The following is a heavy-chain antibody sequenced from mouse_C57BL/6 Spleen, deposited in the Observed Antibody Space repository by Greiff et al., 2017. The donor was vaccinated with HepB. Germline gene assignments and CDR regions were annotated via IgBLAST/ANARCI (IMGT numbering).Heavy chain of an antibody. CDR2: INPSTGGT. CDR1: GYSFTGYY. D-gene: IGHD4-1*01. J-gene: IGHJ2*01. CDR3: ARRDYNWDVLNFDY. Sequence: EVQLQQSGPELVKPGASVKISCKASGYSFTGYYMNWVKQSPEKSLEWIGEINPSTGGTTYNQKFKAKATLTVDKSSSTAYMQLKSLTSEDSAVYYCARRDYNWDVLNFDYWGQGTTLTVSS. V-gene: IGHV1-42*01.